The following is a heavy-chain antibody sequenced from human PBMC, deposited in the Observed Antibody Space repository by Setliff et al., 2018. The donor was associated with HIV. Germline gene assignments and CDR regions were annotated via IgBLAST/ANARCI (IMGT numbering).Heavy chain of an antibody. J-gene: IGHJ5*02. CDR1: GWSFSDYY. Sequence: SETLSLTCAVYGWSFSDYYWSWIRQPPGKGLEWIGEINHSGRTNYNPSLKSRVTISVDTSKNQFSLKLSSVTAADTAVYYCARGGRSLAAQTWFDPWGQGTLVTVSS. CDR3: ARGGRSLAAQTWFDP. CDR2: INHSGRT. D-gene: IGHD6-6*01. V-gene: IGHV4-34*01.